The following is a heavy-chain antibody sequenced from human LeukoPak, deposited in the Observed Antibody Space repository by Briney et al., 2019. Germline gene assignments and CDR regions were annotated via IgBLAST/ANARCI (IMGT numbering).Heavy chain of an antibody. CDR2: SYYSGST. V-gene: IGHV4-30-4*01. D-gene: IGHD3-22*01. Sequence: ASETLSLTYTVSGGSISSGDYYWSWIRQPPGKGLEWIGYSYYSGSTYYNSSLKSRVTISVDTSKNQFSLKLSSVTAADTAVYYCARARYYYDSSGYTYYFDYWGQGTLVTVSS. CDR3: ARARYYYDSSGYTYYFDY. J-gene: IGHJ4*02. CDR1: GGSISSGDYY.